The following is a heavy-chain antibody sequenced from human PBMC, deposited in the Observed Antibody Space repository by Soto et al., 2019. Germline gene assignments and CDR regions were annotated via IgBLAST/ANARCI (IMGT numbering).Heavy chain of an antibody. Sequence: GSLRLSCAASGFTFSNACMNWVRQAPGKGLEWVGRIKSKTDGGTTDYAAPVKGRFTISRDDSKNTLYLQMNSLKTEDTAVYYCTTVQYDSSGYHPAPYYYYYYGMDVWGQGTTVTVSS. J-gene: IGHJ6*02. V-gene: IGHV3-15*07. CDR2: IKSKTDGGTT. CDR3: TTVQYDSSGYHPAPYYYYYYGMDV. CDR1: GFTFSNAC. D-gene: IGHD3-22*01.